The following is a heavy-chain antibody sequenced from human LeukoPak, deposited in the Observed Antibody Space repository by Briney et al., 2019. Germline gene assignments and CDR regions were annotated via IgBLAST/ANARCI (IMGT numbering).Heavy chain of an antibody. CDR3: ARESYGSGSYYIRHFDY. CDR2: ISYDGSNK. V-gene: IGHV3-30-3*01. CDR1: GFTFSSYA. Sequence: GRSLRLSCAASGFTFSSYAMHWVRQAPGKGLEWVAVISYDGSNKYYADSVKGRFTISRDNSKNTLYLQMNSLRAEDTAVYYCARESYGSGSYYIRHFDYWGQGTLVTVSS. D-gene: IGHD3-10*01. J-gene: IGHJ4*02.